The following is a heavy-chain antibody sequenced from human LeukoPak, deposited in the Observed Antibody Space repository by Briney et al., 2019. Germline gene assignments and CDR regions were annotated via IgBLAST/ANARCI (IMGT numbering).Heavy chain of an antibody. CDR1: GGTFSSYA. J-gene: IGHJ6*04. Sequence: ASVKVSCKASGGTFSSYAISWVRQAPGQGPEWMGGIIPIFGTANYAQKFQGRVTITADKSTSTAYMELSSLRSEDTAVYYCGRGYCSGGSCYSFGMDVWGKGTTVTVSS. CDR2: IIPIFGTA. V-gene: IGHV1-69*06. CDR3: GRGYCSGGSCYSFGMDV. D-gene: IGHD2-15*01.